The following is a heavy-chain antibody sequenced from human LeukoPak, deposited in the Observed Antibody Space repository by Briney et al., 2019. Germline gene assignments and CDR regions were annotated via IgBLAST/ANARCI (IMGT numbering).Heavy chain of an antibody. Sequence: PGRSLRLSCAASRFTFSTYGMHWVRQAPGKGLEWVAIIWYDGSNKYYADSVKGRFTISRDNSKNTVYLQMNSLRPEDTAVYYCARDQCGSGSSTFDYWGQGTLVTVSS. CDR3: ARDQCGSGSSTFDY. D-gene: IGHD3-10*01. CDR2: IWYDGSNK. J-gene: IGHJ4*02. V-gene: IGHV3-33*01. CDR1: RFTFSTYG.